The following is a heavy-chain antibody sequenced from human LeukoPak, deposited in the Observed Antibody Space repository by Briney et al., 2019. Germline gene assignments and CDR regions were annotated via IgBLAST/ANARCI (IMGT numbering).Heavy chain of an antibody. CDR2: VAYDGSNK. CDR3: AKDRRWEGSGWLYGMDV. Sequence: GGSLRLSCAASGCTFHYYAMTWVRQAPGKGLEWVAFVAYDGSNKYYADSVKGPFTISRDNSKNTLYLQMNSLRAEDSAVYYCAKDRRWEGSGWLYGMDVWGQGTTVTVYS. CDR1: GCTFHYYA. J-gene: IGHJ6*02. V-gene: IGHV3-30*18. D-gene: IGHD6-19*01.